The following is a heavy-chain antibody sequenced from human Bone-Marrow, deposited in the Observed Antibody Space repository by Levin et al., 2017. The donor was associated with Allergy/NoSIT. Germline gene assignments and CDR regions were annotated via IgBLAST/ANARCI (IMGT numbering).Heavy chain of an antibody. CDR2: IRSKAYGGTT. Sequence: GGSLRLSCTASGFTFGDYAMSWVRQAPGKGLEWVGFIRSKAYGGTTEYAASVKGRFTISRDDSKSIAYLQMNSLKTEDTAVYYCTRYSYGSDCNDHCLSWVSYYFDYWGQGTLVTVSS. CDR1: GFTFGDYA. CDR3: TRYSYGSDCNDHCLSWVSYYFDY. V-gene: IGHV3-49*04. J-gene: IGHJ4*02. D-gene: IGHD5-18*01.